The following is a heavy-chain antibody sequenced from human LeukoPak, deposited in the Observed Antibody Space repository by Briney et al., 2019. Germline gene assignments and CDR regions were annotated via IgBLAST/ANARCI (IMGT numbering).Heavy chain of an antibody. CDR2: INPNSGGT. J-gene: IGHJ4*02. CDR3: ARDSRHGDPMVD. CDR1: GYTFTGYY. D-gene: IGHD3-10*01. V-gene: IGHV1-2*02. Sequence: ASVKVSCKASGYTFTGYYMHLVRQAPGQGLEWMGWINPNSGGTNYAQKFQGRVTMTRDTSISTAYMELSSLRSDDTAVYYCARDSRHGDPMVDWGQGTLVTVSS.